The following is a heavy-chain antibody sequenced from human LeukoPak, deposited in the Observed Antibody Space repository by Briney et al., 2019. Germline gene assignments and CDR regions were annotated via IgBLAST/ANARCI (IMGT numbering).Heavy chain of an antibody. J-gene: IGHJ4*02. CDR1: GGSFSGYY. Sequence: TETLSLTCAVYGGSFSGYYWSWIRQPPGKGLEWIGEINHSGSTNYNPSLKSRVTISVDTSKNQFSLKLSSVTAADTAVYYCARDLFGYSSGWIFDYWGQGTLVTVSS. D-gene: IGHD6-19*01. CDR3: ARDLFGYSSGWIFDY. CDR2: INHSGST. V-gene: IGHV4-34*01.